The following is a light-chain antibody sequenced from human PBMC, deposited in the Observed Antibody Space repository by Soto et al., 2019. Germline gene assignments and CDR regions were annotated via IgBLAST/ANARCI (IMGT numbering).Light chain of an antibody. V-gene: IGKV3-20*01. CDR3: QQYGGSPLWT. CDR1: QSVSSNY. CDR2: GAS. J-gene: IGKJ1*01. Sequence: EIVLTQSPGTLSLSPGERATLSCRASQSVSSNYLAWYQQKPGQAPRLLIYGASSRATGIPDRFGGSGSGTDFTLTISRLEPEDFAVYYCQQYGGSPLWTFGQGTKVEI.